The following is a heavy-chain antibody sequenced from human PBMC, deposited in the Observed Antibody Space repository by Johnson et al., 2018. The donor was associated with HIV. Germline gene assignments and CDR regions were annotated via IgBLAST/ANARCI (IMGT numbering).Heavy chain of an antibody. CDR2: IGTAGDT. CDR1: GFTFSSYD. Sequence: MLLVESGGGLVKPGGSVRLSCAASGFTFSSYDMHWVRQATGKGLEWVSAIGTAGDTYYPGSVKGRFTISRENAKNSLYLQMNSLRAGDTAVYYCARGLTGDDAFDIWGQGTMVTVSS. D-gene: IGHD7-27*01. J-gene: IGHJ3*02. CDR3: ARGLTGDDAFDI. V-gene: IGHV3-13*01.